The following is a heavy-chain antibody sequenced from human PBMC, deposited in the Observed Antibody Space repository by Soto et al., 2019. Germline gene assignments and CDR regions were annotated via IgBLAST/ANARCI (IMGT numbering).Heavy chain of an antibody. J-gene: IGHJ4*02. CDR3: ARLDSSGYYLHY. CDR1: GGTFSSYA. Sequence: QVQLVQSGAEVKKPGSSVKVSCKASGGTFSSYAISWVRQAPGQGLEWMGGLITIFGTANYAQKFQGRVTITADESTSTAYMELSSLRSEDTAVYYCARLDSSGYYLHYWGQGTLVTVSS. V-gene: IGHV1-69*01. D-gene: IGHD3-22*01. CDR2: LITIFGTA.